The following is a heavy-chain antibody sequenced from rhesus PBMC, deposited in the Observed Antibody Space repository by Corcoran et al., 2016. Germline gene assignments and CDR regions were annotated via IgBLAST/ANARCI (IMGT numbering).Heavy chain of an antibody. V-gene: IGHV3S42*01. Sequence: EVQLVESGGGLAKPGGSLRLSCAASGFTFSSYWMNWVRQTPGKGLGWMSAINSGGGSTYYADSWKGRFTISRDNSKNTLSLQMNSLRAEDTAVYYCAKGARSGSWKGYFDYWGQGVLVTVSS. J-gene: IGHJ4*01. CDR1: GFTFSSYW. CDR2: INSGGGST. D-gene: IGHD6-25*01. CDR3: AKGARSGSWKGYFDY.